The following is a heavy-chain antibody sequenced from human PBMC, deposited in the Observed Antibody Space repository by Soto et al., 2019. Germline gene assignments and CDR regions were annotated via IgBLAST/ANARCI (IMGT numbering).Heavy chain of an antibody. D-gene: IGHD3-9*01. CDR3: ARDRGYLHDSTGYVDH. J-gene: IGHJ4*02. Sequence: QVHLVQSASEAKKPGASVKLSCTAAGYTFTTYGFSWLRQAPGQGLEWMGWISGHNGKTKYAHIFQGRIPMTTDTSTRTAYMELRSLRSDDTAVYYCARDRGYLHDSTGYVDHWGQGALVTVYS. CDR1: GYTFTTYG. CDR2: ISGHNGKT. V-gene: IGHV1-18*04.